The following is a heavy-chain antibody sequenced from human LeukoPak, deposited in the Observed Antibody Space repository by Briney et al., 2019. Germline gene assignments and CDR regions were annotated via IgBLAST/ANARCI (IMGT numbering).Heavy chain of an antibody. CDR2: IYYSGST. CDR1: GGSISSSSYY. D-gene: IGHD2-15*01. CDR3: ARVCSSGRCLDY. Sequence: SETLSLTCTVSGGSISSSSYYWGWIRQPPGKGLEWIGSIYYSGSTYYNPSLKSRVTISVDTSENQFSLKLSSVTAADTAVYYCARVCSSGRCLDYWGQGTLVTVSS. J-gene: IGHJ4*02. V-gene: IGHV4-39*01.